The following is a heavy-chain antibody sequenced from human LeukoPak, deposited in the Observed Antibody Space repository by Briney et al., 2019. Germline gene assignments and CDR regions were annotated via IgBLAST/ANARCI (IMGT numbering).Heavy chain of an antibody. CDR3: AREFPGGVFGVVIMEDRGLNWFDP. D-gene: IGHD3-3*01. V-gene: IGHV1-18*01. Sequence: GASVKVSCKASGYTFTSYGISWVRQAPGQGLEWMGWISAYNGNTNYAQKLQGRVTMTTDTSTSTAYMELRSLRSDDTAVYYCAREFPGGVFGVVIMEDRGLNWFDPWGQGTLVTVSS. CDR2: ISAYNGNT. J-gene: IGHJ5*02. CDR1: GYTFTSYG.